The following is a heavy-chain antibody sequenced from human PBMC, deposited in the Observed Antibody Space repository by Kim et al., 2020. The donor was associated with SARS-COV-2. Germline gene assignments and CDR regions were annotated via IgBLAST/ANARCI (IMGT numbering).Heavy chain of an antibody. D-gene: IGHD1-26*01. CDR2: IYPGDSDT. CDR3: ARQRASGSYYLGGYFDY. Sequence: GESLKISCKGSGYSFTSYWIGWVRQMPGKGLEWMGIIYPGDSDTRYSPSFQGQVTISADKSISTAYLQWSSLKASDTAMYYCARQRASGSYYLGGYFDYWGQGTLVTVSS. V-gene: IGHV5-51*01. CDR1: GYSFTSYW. J-gene: IGHJ4*02.